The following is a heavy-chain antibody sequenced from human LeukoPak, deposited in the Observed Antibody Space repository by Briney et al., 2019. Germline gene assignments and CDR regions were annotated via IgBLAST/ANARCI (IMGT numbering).Heavy chain of an antibody. Sequence: GAPVKVSCKASGYTFTSYYMHWVRQAPGQGLEWMGIINPSGGSTSYAQKFQGRVTMTRDMSTSTVYMELSSLRSEDTAVYYCARDKVVVTVGNWFDPWGQGTLVTVSS. CDR1: GYTFTSYY. CDR2: INPSGGST. CDR3: ARDKVVVTVGNWFDP. D-gene: IGHD2-21*02. V-gene: IGHV1-46*01. J-gene: IGHJ5*02.